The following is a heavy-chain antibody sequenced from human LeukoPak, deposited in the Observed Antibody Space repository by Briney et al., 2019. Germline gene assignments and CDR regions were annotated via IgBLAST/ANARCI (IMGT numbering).Heavy chain of an antibody. J-gene: IGHJ6*03. CDR3: AKKMSPGDYYYYMDV. Sequence: GGSLRLSCAASGFTFSTYTMNWVRQAPGKGLEWVSAISGSGGSTYYADSVKGRFTISRDNSKNTLYLQMNSLRAEDTAVYYCAKKMSPGDYYYYMDVWGKGTTVTVSS. CDR2: ISGSGGST. D-gene: IGHD3-10*01. V-gene: IGHV3-23*01. CDR1: GFTFSTYT.